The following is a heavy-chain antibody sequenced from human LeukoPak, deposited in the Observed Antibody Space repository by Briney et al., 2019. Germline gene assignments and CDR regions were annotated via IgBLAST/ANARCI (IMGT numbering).Heavy chain of an antibody. J-gene: IGHJ4*02. CDR3: ATRPSRGYYYDSSVGPYFDY. CDR2: FDPEDGET. D-gene: IGHD3-22*01. Sequence: ASVKVSCKVSGYTLTELSMHWVRQAPGKGLEWVGGFDPEDGETIYAQKFQGRVTMTEDTSTDTAYMELSSLRSEDTAVYYCATRPSRGYYYDSSVGPYFDYWGQGTLVTVSS. V-gene: IGHV1-24*01. CDR1: GYTLTELS.